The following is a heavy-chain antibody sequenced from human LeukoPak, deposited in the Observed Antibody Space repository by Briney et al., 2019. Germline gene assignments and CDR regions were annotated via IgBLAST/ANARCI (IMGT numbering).Heavy chain of an antibody. J-gene: IGHJ2*01. D-gene: IGHD3-22*01. CDR2: IYYSGST. V-gene: IGHV4-30-4*01. Sequence: SQTLSLTCTVSGGSISSGDYYWSWIRQPPGKGLEWIGYIYYSGSTYYNPSLKSRVTISEDTSKNQFSLKLSSVTAADTAVYYCARGLNYYDSSGYYGPYWYFDLWGRGTLVTVSS. CDR3: ARGLNYYDSSGYYGPYWYFDL. CDR1: GGSISSGDYY.